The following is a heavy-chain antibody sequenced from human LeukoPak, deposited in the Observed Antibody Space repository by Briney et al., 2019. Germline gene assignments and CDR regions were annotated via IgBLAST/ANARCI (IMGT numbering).Heavy chain of an antibody. Sequence: GGSLRLSCTVSGFTFGDYAMSWFRQAPRKGLEWVSAISGSGGSTYYADSVKGRFTISRDNSKNTLYLQMNSLRAEDTAVYYCAKDRRDNAAPNGYFDLWGRGTLVTVSS. CDR2: ISGSGGST. J-gene: IGHJ2*01. D-gene: IGHD1-14*01. CDR1: GFTFGDYA. V-gene: IGHV3-23*01. CDR3: AKDRRDNAAPNGYFDL.